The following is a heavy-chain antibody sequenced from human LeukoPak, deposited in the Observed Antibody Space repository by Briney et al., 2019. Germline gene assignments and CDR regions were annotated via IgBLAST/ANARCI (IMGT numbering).Heavy chain of an antibody. CDR2: IWYDGSNK. Sequence: GGSLRLSCAASGFTFSSYGMHWVRRAPGKGLEWVAVIWYDGSNKYYADSVKGRFTISRDNSKNTLYLQMNSLRAEDTAVYYCARGYSYGPIPFDYWGQGTLVTVSS. V-gene: IGHV3-33*01. D-gene: IGHD5-18*01. CDR1: GFTFSSYG. J-gene: IGHJ4*02. CDR3: ARGYSYGPIPFDY.